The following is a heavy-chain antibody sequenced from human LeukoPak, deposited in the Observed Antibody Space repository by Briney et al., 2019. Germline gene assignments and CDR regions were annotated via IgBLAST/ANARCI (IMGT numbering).Heavy chain of an antibody. J-gene: IGHJ4*02. V-gene: IGHV3-11*01. Sequence: LSLTCAVYGGSFSGYYMSWIRQAPGKGLEWVSYISSSGSTIYYADSVKGRFTISRDNAKNSLYLQMNSLRAEDTAVYYCARDYYGSGSQRYWGQGTLVTVSS. CDR3: ARDYYGSGSQRY. CDR1: GGSFSGYY. D-gene: IGHD3-10*01. CDR2: ISSSGSTI.